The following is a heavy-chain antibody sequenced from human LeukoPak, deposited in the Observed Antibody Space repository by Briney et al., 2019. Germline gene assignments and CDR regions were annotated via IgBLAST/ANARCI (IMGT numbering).Heavy chain of an antibody. Sequence: PGRSLRLSCAASGFTFDDYAMHWVRQAPGKGLEWVSGISWNSGSIGYADSVKGRFTISRDNAKNSLYLQMSSLRAEDTALYYCAKDITRRYYYGMDVWGQGTTVTVSS. CDR1: GFTFDDYA. CDR3: AKDITRRYYYGMDV. CDR2: ISWNSGSI. J-gene: IGHJ6*02. V-gene: IGHV3-9*01.